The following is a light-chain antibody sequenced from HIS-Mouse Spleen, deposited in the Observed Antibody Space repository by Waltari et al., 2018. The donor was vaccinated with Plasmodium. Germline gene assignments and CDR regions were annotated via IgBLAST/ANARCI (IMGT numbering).Light chain of an antibody. Sequence: EIVMTQPQPTLSVSPGKRAPLSCRASQSVSSNLAWYQQKPGQAPRLLIYGASTRATGIPARFSGSGSGTEFTLTISSMQSEDFAVYYCQQYNNWPPTFGQGTKVEIK. CDR2: GAS. V-gene: IGKV3-15*01. CDR3: QQYNNWPPT. J-gene: IGKJ1*01. CDR1: QSVSSN.